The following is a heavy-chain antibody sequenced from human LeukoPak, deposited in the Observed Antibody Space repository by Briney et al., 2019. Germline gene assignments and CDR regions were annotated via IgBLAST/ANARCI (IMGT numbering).Heavy chain of an antibody. CDR3: ASGSGSYHY. CDR1: GFTSSSYS. D-gene: IGHD3-10*01. CDR2: ISSSSSTI. Sequence: GGSLRLSCAASGFTSSSYSMNWVRQAPGKGLEWVSYISSSSSTIYYADSVKGRFTISTDNAKNSLYLQINSLRADDTAVYYWASGSGSYHYWGQGTLVTVSS. J-gene: IGHJ4*02. V-gene: IGHV3-48*01.